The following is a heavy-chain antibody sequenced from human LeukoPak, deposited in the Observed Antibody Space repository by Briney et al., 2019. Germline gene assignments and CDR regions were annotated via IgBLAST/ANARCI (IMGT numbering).Heavy chain of an antibody. CDR1: GFTFSSYG. J-gene: IGHJ4*02. CDR3: ARDTTRDYGGNSGLDY. CDR2: IWYDGSNK. D-gene: IGHD4-23*01. Sequence: GRFLRLSCAASGFTFSSYGMHWVRQAPGKGLEWVAVIWYDGSNKYYADSVKGRFTISRDNSKNTLYLQMNSLRAEDTAVYYCARDTTRDYGGNSGLDYWGQGTLVTVSS. V-gene: IGHV3-33*01.